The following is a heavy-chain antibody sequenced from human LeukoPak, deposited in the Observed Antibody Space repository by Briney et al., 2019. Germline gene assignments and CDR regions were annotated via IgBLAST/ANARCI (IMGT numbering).Heavy chain of an antibody. CDR3: AREFSGSYHQFDY. CDR2: IISSGSTT. V-gene: IGHV3-48*03. CDR1: GFTFSSYK. D-gene: IGHD1-26*01. J-gene: IGHJ4*02. Sequence: GGSLRLSCAASGFTFSSYKMNWVRQAPGKGLEWVSYIISSGSTTNYADSVKGRFTISRDNGKNSLYLEMNSLRAEDTAVYYCAREFSGSYHQFDYWGQGTLVTVSS.